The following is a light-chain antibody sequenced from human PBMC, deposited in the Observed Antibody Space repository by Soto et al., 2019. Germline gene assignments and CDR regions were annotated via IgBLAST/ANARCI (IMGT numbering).Light chain of an antibody. J-gene: IGLJ1*01. CDR1: SSDVGGYNY. Sequence: SALTPPATETGSPAQSTTISYTGTSSDVGGYNYVSWYQQHPAKVPKLMIYHVSNRPSGVSDRFSGSKSGNTASLTISGLQAEDEGDYYCYSYTTSSTYVFGTGTKVTVL. V-gene: IGLV2-14*01. CDR2: HVS. CDR3: YSYTTSSTYV.